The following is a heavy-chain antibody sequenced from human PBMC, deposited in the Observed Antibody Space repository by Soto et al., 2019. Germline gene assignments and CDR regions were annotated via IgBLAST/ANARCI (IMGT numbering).Heavy chain of an antibody. CDR1: VGSITNTTYY. CDR2: VYKSGST. J-gene: IGHJ4*02. CDR3: ASKRDGYSIDY. D-gene: IGHD4-4*01. Sequence: PSETLSLTCSVSVGSITNTTYYWDWIRQPPGKGLEWLGSVYKSGSTYYNPSLKSRVTVSVDTAKNQFSLELDSVTAADTAVYYCASKRDGYSIDYWGQGSLDTVSS. V-gene: IGHV4-39*01.